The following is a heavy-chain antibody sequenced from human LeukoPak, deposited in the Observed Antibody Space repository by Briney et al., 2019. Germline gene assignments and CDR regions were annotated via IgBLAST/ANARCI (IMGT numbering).Heavy chain of an antibody. CDR3: ARETMDTAMVLYFDY. CDR1: GFTLSSYA. J-gene: IGHJ4*02. Sequence: GGSLRLSCATSGFTLSSYAMHWVRQAPGKGLEWVAVTSFDGSNQYYADSVKGRFTISRDNSKNTLYVQMNSLRAEDTAVYYCARETMDTAMVLYFDYWGQGTLVTVSS. D-gene: IGHD5-18*01. CDR2: TSFDGSNQ. V-gene: IGHV3-30-3*01.